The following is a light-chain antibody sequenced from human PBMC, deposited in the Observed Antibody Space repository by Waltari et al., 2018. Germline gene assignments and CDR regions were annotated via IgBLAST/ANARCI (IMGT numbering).Light chain of an antibody. CDR2: HAS. V-gene: IGKV3-20*01. CDR3: QHYVSLPAT. Sequence: SATLSCRASQSISKYLAWYQQKPGQAPRLLIYHASSRSTGIPDRFSGSGFGTDFSLTISRLEPEDFAVYYCQHYVSLPATFGQGTKLDIK. CDR1: QSISKY. J-gene: IGKJ1*01.